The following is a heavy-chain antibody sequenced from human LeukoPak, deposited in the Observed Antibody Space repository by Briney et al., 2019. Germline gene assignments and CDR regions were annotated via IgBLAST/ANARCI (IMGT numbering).Heavy chain of an antibody. CDR3: ARVRLDVLLWFGGSWGEYYFDY. J-gene: IGHJ4*02. V-gene: IGHV4-39*07. Sequence: SETLSLTCTVSGGSISSSSYYWGWIRQPPGKGLEWIGSIYYSGSTYYNPSLKSRVTISVDTSKNQFSLKLSSVPAADTAVYYCARVRLDVLLWFGGSWGEYYFDYWGQGTLVTVSS. CDR2: IYYSGST. D-gene: IGHD3-10*01. CDR1: GGSISSSSYY.